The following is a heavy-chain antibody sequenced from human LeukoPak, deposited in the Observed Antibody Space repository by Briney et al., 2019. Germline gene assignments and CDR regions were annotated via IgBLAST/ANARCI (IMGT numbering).Heavy chain of an antibody. V-gene: IGHV3-23*01. CDR2: ISGRGGST. CDR3: AKFQTIIAAAGFDY. Sequence: GGSLRLSCAASGFTFSSYGMSWVRQAPGKGLEWVSAISGRGGSTYSADSVKGRFTISRDNSKNTLYLQMNSLRAEDSAVYYCAKFQTIIAAAGFDYWGQGTLVTVSS. D-gene: IGHD6-13*01. CDR1: GFTFSSYG. J-gene: IGHJ4*02.